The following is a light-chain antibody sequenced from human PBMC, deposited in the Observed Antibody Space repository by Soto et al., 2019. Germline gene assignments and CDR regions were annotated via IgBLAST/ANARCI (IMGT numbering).Light chain of an antibody. CDR2: DAS. Sequence: EIVLTQSPATLSLSPGERATLSCRASQSVSSYLAWYQQKPGQAPRLLIYDASNMATGIPARFSGSGSGTDFTLTINSLEPEDFAVYYCHQRYNWPQTFGQGTKVEIK. CDR1: QSVSSY. CDR3: HQRYNWPQT. V-gene: IGKV3-11*01. J-gene: IGKJ1*01.